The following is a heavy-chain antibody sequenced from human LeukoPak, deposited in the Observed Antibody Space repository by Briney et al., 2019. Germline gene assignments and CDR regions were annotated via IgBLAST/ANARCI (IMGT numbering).Heavy chain of an antibody. Sequence: ASVKVSCKASGYTFTSYGISWVRQAPGQGLEWMGWLSAYNGNTNYAQKLQGRVTMTTDTSTSTAYMELRSLRSDDTAVYYCARLGIAAWIPHYFDYWGQGTLVTVSS. J-gene: IGHJ4*02. V-gene: IGHV1-18*01. CDR2: LSAYNGNT. CDR1: GYTFTSYG. D-gene: IGHD6-13*01. CDR3: ARLGIAAWIPHYFDY.